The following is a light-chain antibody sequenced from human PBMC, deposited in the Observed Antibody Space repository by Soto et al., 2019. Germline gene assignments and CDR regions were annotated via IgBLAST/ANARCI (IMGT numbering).Light chain of an antibody. V-gene: IGKV3-20*01. J-gene: IGKJ1*01. CDR2: GAS. Sequence: ESVFTGARGTMSLAPGKRATLTYRASQSISSSYLAWDQQRPGQAPRLLIYGASNRATGIPDRFSGSGSGTDFTLTISRLEPEDFAVYYCLQYGSSGTFGQGTKVDMK. CDR3: LQYGSSGT. CDR1: QSISSSY.